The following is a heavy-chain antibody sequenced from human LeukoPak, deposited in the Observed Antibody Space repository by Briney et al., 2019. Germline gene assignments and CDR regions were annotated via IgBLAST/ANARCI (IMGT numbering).Heavy chain of an antibody. CDR3: ARGSLYYYYYYMDV. CDR1: GGSFNGYY. V-gene: IGHV4-34*01. J-gene: IGHJ6*03. Sequence: PSETLSLTCAVYGGSFNGYYWSWIRQPPGKGLEWIGEINHSGSTNYNPSLKSRVTISVDTSKNQFSLKLSSVTAADTAVYYCARGSLYYYYYYMDVWGKGTTVTVSS. CDR2: INHSGST.